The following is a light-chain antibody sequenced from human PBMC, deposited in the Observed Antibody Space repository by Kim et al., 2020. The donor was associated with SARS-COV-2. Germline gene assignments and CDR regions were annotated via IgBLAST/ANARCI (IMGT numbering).Light chain of an antibody. CDR2: GKY. CDR1: SLRNYY. Sequence: ALGQTVRLTCQGDSLRNYYATGYQQRPGQAPTLVLYGKYDRPSGIPDRFSGSASGNTASLTITGAQAEDEADYYCSSRDSTGDHVVFGGGTQLTVL. CDR3: SSRDSTGDHVV. J-gene: IGLJ3*02. V-gene: IGLV3-19*01.